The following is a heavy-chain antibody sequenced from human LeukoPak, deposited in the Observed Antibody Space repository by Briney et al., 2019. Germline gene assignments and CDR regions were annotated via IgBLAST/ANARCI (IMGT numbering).Heavy chain of an antibody. V-gene: IGHV3-48*01. CDR1: GFTFSSYS. Sequence: PGGSLRLSCAASGFTFSSYSMNWVRQAPGKGLEWVSYISSSSSTIYYADSVKGRFTISRDNAKNSLYLQMNSLRAEDTAVYYCASERDSSGWYVVYWGQGTLVTVSS. J-gene: IGHJ4*02. D-gene: IGHD6-19*01. CDR2: ISSSSSTI. CDR3: ASERDSSGWYVVY.